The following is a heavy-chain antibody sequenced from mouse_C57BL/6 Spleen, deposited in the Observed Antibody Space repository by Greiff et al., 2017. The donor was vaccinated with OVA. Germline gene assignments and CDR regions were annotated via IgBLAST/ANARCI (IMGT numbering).Heavy chain of an antibody. D-gene: IGHD1-1*01. J-gene: IGHJ2*01. Sequence: EVQGVESGGGLVKPGGSLKLSCAASGFTFSSYAMSWVRQTPEKRLEWVATISDGGSYTYYPDNVKGRFTISRDNAKNNLYLQMSHLKSEDTAMYYCARAGGYYGSSFDYWGQGTTLTVSS. CDR1: GFTFSSYA. V-gene: IGHV5-4*01. CDR2: ISDGGSYT. CDR3: ARAGGYYGSSFDY.